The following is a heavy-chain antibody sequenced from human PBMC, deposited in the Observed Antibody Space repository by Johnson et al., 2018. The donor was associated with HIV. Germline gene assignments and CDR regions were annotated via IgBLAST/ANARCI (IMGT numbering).Heavy chain of an antibody. CDR3: ARGTFYYDSSTGSDAFDI. V-gene: IGHV3-9*01. CDR2: ISWNSGSI. D-gene: IGHD3-22*01. CDR1: GFTFDDYA. J-gene: IGHJ3*02. Sequence: VQLVESGGGLVQPGRSLRLSCAASGFTFDDYAMHWVRQAPGKGLEWVSGISWNSGSIGYADSVKGRFTISRDNSKNTLYLQMNSLRAEDTAVYYCARGTFYYDSSTGSDAFDIWGQGTMVTVSS.